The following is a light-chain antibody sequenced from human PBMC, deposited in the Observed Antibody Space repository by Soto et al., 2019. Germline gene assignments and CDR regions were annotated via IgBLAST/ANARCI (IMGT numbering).Light chain of an antibody. CDR1: QSVDIN. J-gene: IGKJ1*01. Sequence: EIVLTPSPATLSVSPGERVTLSCRASQSVDINLAWYQQKPGQAPRLLIYGASTRATDMSGTFSGRGSGTEFTLTISNVRPEDFAVYYCQQYRSWPRTFGQGTKVDIK. CDR2: GAS. CDR3: QQYRSWPRT. V-gene: IGKV3-15*01.